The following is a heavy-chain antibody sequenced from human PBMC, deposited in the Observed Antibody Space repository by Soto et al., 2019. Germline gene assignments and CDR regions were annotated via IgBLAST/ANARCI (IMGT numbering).Heavy chain of an antibody. D-gene: IGHD6-13*01. Sequence: SETLSLTCAVYGGSFSDYYWSWIRQPPGKGLEWIGEINHSGSTNYNPSLKSRVTISVDTSKNQFSLKLSSVTAADTAVYYCARGSNIAAAGTLQHWGQGTLVTVS. CDR3: ARGSNIAAAGTLQH. CDR1: GGSFSDYY. V-gene: IGHV4-34*01. J-gene: IGHJ1*01. CDR2: INHSGST.